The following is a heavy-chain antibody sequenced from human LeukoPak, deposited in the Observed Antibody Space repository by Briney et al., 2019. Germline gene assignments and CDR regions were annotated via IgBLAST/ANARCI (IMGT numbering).Heavy chain of an antibody. J-gene: IGHJ4*02. Sequence: GGSLRLSCAASGFTFSSYAMHWVRRAPGKGLEWVAVISYDGSNKYYADSVKGRFTISRDNSKNTLYLQMNGLRAEDTAVHYCARGYSSGWPVGYFDYWGQGTLVTVSS. CDR2: ISYDGSNK. CDR3: ARGYSSGWPVGYFDY. V-gene: IGHV3-30-3*01. CDR1: GFTFSSYA. D-gene: IGHD6-19*01.